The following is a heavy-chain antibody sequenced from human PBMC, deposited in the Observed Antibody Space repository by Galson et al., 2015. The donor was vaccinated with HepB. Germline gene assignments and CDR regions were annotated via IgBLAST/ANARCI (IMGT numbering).Heavy chain of an antibody. J-gene: IGHJ5*02. D-gene: IGHD6-13*01. V-gene: IGHV3-53*04. CDR3: ARGIAAAGTGLNWFDP. CDR2: IYSGGST. CDR1: GFTVSSNY. Sequence: SLRLSCAASGFTVSSNYMSWVRQAPGKGLEWVSVIYSGGSTYYADSVKGRFTISRHNSKNTLYLQMNSLRAEDTAVYYCARGIAAAGTGLNWFDPWGQGTLVTVSS.